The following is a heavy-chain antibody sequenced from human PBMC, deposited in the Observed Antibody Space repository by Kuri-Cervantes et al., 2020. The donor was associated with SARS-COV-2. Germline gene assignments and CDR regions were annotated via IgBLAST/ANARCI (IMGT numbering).Heavy chain of an antibody. CDR3: ARDFDYVWGSYLDY. CDR2: IKQDGSEK. Sequence: GGSLRLSCAASGFTFSDYYMSWVRQAPGKGLEWVANIKQDGSEKYYVDSVKGRFTISRDNAKNSLYLQMNSLRAEDTAVYYCARDFDYVWGSYLDYWGQGTLVTVSS. CDR1: GFTFSDYY. J-gene: IGHJ4*02. V-gene: IGHV3-7*01. D-gene: IGHD3-16*02.